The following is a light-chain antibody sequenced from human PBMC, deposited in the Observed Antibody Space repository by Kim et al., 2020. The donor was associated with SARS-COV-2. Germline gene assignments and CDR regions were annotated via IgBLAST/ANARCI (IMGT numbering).Light chain of an antibody. J-gene: IGKJ1*01. CDR3: QQLNSYPRT. CDR1: QGIDTY. V-gene: IGKV1-9*01. Sequence: AAVGDRVTITCRASQGIDTYLGWYQQKPGKAPKVLIYAASTLETGVPSRFSGSGSGTEFTLTISSLQPEDFATYYCQQLNSYPRTFGQGTKVEIK. CDR2: AAS.